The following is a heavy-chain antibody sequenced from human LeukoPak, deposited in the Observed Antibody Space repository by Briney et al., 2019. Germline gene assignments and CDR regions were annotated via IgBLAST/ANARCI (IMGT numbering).Heavy chain of an antibody. V-gene: IGHV1-18*01. Sequence: ASVKVSCKPSGYTFTIYGIRGVRQAPGQGLEWMGWISAYNGNTNYAQKLQGRVTMTTDTSTSTAYMELRSMRSDDTAVYSCARDRNEWLGELTHAFDNWSQGTMVTVSS. D-gene: IGHD3-10*01. CDR3: ARDRNEWLGELTHAFDN. CDR2: ISAYNGNT. J-gene: IGHJ3*02. CDR1: GYTFTIYG.